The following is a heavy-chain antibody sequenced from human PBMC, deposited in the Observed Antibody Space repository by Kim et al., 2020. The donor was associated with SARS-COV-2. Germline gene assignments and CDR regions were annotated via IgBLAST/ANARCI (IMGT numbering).Heavy chain of an antibody. D-gene: IGHD4-17*01. CDR3: TRRLDY. Sequence: SSSGTTIYNADSVKSRFTSSGDSAKNSLYLQMNSLRAEDTAVYYCTRRLDYWGQGTLVTVPS. CDR2: SSSGTTI. J-gene: IGHJ4*02. V-gene: IGHV3-48*01.